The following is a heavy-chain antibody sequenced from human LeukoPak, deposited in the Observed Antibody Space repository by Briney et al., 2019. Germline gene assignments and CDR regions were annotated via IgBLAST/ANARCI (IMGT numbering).Heavy chain of an antibody. Sequence: GWSLRLSCAASGFTFSSYEMNWVRQAAGKGLEWVSFITSSGTSIFYADSVKGRFTISRDNAKNSLYLQMNSLRAEDTAVYYCARSTTTSLFDYWGQGTLVSVPS. CDR2: ITSSGTSI. CDR1: GFTFSSYE. CDR3: ARSTTTSLFDY. D-gene: IGHD1-1*01. J-gene: IGHJ4*02. V-gene: IGHV3-48*03.